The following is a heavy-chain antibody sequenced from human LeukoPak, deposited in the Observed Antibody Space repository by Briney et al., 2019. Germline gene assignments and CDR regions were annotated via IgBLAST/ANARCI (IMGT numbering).Heavy chain of an antibody. CDR3: ARANRDIVVVPAAIGYYYMDV. J-gene: IGHJ6*03. Sequence: GGSLRLSCAASGFTFSSYWMSWVRQAPGKGLEWVANIKQDGSEKYYVDSVKGRFTISRDNAKNSLYLQMNSLRAEDTAVYYCARANRDIVVVPAAIGYYYMDVWGKGTTVTVSS. CDR1: GFTFSSYW. CDR2: IKQDGSEK. D-gene: IGHD2-2*02. V-gene: IGHV3-7*01.